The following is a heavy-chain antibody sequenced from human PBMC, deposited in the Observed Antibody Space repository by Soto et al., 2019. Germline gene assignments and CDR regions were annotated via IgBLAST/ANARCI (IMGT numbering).Heavy chain of an antibody. CDR3: AKETRARAVTATRVNGMDV. Sequence: QVQLVESGGGVVQPGRSLRLSCAPSGFSFSDFGMHWVRQAPGKGLEWVAAISHDGSNQYYGDSVKGRFSISRDHSNNRLYLQMNNLKVEDSAIYFCAKETRARAVTATRVNGMDVWRQGTTVTVSS. J-gene: IGHJ6*02. CDR2: ISHDGSNQ. V-gene: IGHV3-30*18. D-gene: IGHD2-21*02. CDR1: GFSFSDFG.